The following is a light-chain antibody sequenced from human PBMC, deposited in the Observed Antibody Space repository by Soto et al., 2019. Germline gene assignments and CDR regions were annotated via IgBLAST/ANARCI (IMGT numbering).Light chain of an antibody. CDR3: QQLNSYPLT. CDR1: QGISSY. Sequence: AIRMTHSPSSLSGSAGDRVAISCRASQGISSYLAWYQQKPGKAPKLLIYAASTLQSGVPSRFSGSGSGTEFTLTISSLQPEDFATYYCQQLNSYPLTFGGGTKVDIK. V-gene: IGKV1-8*01. J-gene: IGKJ4*01. CDR2: AAS.